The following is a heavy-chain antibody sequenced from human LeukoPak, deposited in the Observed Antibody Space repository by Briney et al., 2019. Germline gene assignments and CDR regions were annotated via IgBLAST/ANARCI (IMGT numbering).Heavy chain of an antibody. CDR2: IYYSGST. CDR1: GGSISSSSYY. Sequence: SETLSLTCTVSGGSISSSSYYWGWIRQPPGKGLEWIGSIYYSGSTYYNPSLKSRVTISVDTSKNQFSLKLSSVTAADTAVYYCARERNPGDCSDGSCQEGLYYYYMDVWGKGTTVTVSS. CDR3: ARERNPGDCSDGSCQEGLYYYYMDV. V-gene: IGHV4-39*07. D-gene: IGHD2-15*01. J-gene: IGHJ6*03.